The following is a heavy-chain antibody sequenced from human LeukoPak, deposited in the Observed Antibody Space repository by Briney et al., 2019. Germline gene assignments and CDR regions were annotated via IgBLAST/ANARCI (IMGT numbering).Heavy chain of an antibody. CDR2: INPSGGST. D-gene: IGHD2-21*02. CDR3: ARPSYCGGDCYWSEYFQH. J-gene: IGHJ1*01. Sequence: ASVKVSCKASGYTFTSYYMHWVRQAPGQGLEWMGIINPSGGSTSYAQKFQGRVTMTRGTTTSTVYMELSSLRSEDTAVYFCARPSYCGGDCYWSEYFQHWGQGTLVTVSS. CDR1: GYTFTSYY. V-gene: IGHV1-46*01.